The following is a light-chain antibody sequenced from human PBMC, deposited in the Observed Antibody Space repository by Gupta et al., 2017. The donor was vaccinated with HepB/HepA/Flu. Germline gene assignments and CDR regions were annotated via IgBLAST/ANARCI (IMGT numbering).Light chain of an antibody. CDR1: QNVGRR. V-gene: IGKV1-5*03. Sequence: QMTQSPPTLSASLGDRVTITCRASQNVGRRLAWYHQKPGKAPKLLSYETSNLASGVPSRFSGSKSGTEFTLTISGLQPDDFATYYCQQYKSYFPYTFGQGTKLEIK. J-gene: IGKJ2*01. CDR3: QQYKSYFPYT. CDR2: ETS.